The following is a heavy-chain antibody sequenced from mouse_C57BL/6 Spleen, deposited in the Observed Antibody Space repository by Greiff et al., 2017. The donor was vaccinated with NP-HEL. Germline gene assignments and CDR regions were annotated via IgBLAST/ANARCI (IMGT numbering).Heavy chain of an antibody. CDR3: ARDDGYSGWIY. CDR2: IYPSDSET. Sequence: VQLQQPGAELVRPGSSVKLSCKASGYTFTSYWMDWVKQRPGQGLEWIGNIYPSDSETHYNQKFKDKATLTVDKSSSTAYMQLSSLTSEDSAVYYCARDDGYSGWIYWGQGTLVTVSA. CDR1: GYTFTSYW. J-gene: IGHJ3*01. D-gene: IGHD2-3*01. V-gene: IGHV1-61*01.